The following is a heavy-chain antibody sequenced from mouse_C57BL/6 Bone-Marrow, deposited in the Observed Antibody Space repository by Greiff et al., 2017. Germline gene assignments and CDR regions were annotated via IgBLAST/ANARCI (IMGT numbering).Heavy chain of an antibody. Sequence: EVQLVESEGGLVQPGSSMKLSCTASGFTFTDYYMPWVRQVPGKGLEWVANINSDGSCTYYLDSLKSRFIISRDNAKNIPYLQMSSLKSEDTASYYGARDLRFDDWGQGTTLTVSS. J-gene: IGHJ2*01. V-gene: IGHV5-16*01. CDR3: ARDLRFDD. CDR2: INSDGSCT. CDR1: GFTFTDYY.